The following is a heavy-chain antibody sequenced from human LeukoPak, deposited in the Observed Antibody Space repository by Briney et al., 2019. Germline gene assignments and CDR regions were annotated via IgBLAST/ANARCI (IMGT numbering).Heavy chain of an antibody. CDR1: GFTFSSYW. V-gene: IGHV3-7*01. D-gene: IGHD3-10*01. J-gene: IGHJ4*02. CDR3: ARWIGGFDY. Sequence: GGSLRLSCAASGFTFSSYWMNWVRQTPGKGLEWVADIKQDGSEKYYVDSVEGRFTISRDNAKNSLYLQTNSLRAEDTAVYYCARWIGGFDYWGQGALVTVSS. CDR2: IKQDGSEK.